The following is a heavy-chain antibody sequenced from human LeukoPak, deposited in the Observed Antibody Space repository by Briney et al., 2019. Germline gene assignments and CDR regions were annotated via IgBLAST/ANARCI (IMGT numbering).Heavy chain of an antibody. CDR2: IYYSGST. CDR1: GSSISSSSYY. J-gene: IGHJ4*02. CDR3: ARWGSGGDCY. Sequence: SETLSLTCTVSGSSISSSSYYWIWIRQPPGKGLEWIGYIYYSGSTNYNPSLKSRVTISVDTSKNQFSLKLSSVTAADTAVYYCARWGSGGDCYWGQGTLVTVSS. V-gene: IGHV4-61*05. D-gene: IGHD2-21*02.